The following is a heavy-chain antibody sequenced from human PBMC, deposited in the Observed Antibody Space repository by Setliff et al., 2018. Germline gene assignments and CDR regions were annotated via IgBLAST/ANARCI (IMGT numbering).Heavy chain of an antibody. D-gene: IGHD3-3*01. Sequence: ASVKVSCKASGYTLSKYYMHWVRQAPGQGLGWMGIINPSGGLTKYAQKFQGRVTMTSDTSTNTVYLEVSSLRSEDTAVYFCARDRFYNSWSGTSITAPHDAFDIWGQGTMVTVS. CDR1: GYTLSKYY. J-gene: IGHJ3*02. V-gene: IGHV1-46*03. CDR2: INPSGGLT. CDR3: ARDRFYNSWSGTSITAPHDAFDI.